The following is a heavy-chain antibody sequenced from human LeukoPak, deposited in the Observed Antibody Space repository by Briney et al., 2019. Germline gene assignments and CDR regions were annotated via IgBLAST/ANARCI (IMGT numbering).Heavy chain of an antibody. CDR3: AKVKALDAVASYFDY. Sequence: GGSLRLSCAASGFVFSTYAMGWVRQAPGKGLEWVSAISSSGDNIYYADSVKGQFTISGDNSKNTLDLQMNSLRAEDTAMYHCAKVKALDAVASYFDYWGQGTLVTVSS. CDR2: ISSSGDNI. J-gene: IGHJ4*02. D-gene: IGHD1-1*01. CDR1: GFVFSTYA. V-gene: IGHV3-23*01.